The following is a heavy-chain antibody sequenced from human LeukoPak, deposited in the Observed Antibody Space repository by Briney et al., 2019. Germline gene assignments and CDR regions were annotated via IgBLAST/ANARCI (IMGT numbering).Heavy chain of an antibody. Sequence: ASVKVSCKASGYTFTGYYMHWVRQAPGQGLEWMGWINPNSGGTNYAQKFQGRVTMTRDTSISTAYMELSRLRSDDTAVYYCARDLVVVAATGWFDPWGQGTLVNVSP. D-gene: IGHD2-15*01. CDR1: GYTFTGYY. J-gene: IGHJ5*02. V-gene: IGHV1-2*02. CDR2: INPNSGGT. CDR3: ARDLVVVAATGWFDP.